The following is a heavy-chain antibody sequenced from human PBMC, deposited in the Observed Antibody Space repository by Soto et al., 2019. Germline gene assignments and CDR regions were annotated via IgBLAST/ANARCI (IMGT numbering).Heavy chain of an antibody. D-gene: IGHD3-10*01. V-gene: IGHV3-7*01. CDR1: GFTFGTYW. J-gene: IGHJ4*02. CDR2: IKEDGSEK. Sequence: GGSLRLSCVCSGFTFGTYWMGWVRQAPGKGLEWVADIKEDGSEKYYGDFVKGRFAISRDNAKISLYLQMNSLRVEDTAVYYCATAMGRGAADYWGQGTLVTVSS. CDR3: ATAMGRGAADY.